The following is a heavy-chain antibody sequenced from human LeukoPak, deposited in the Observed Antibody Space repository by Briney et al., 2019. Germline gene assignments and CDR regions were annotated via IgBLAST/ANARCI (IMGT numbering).Heavy chain of an antibody. V-gene: IGHV4-34*01. CDR3: ARGVATVTTYDY. CDR1: GGSFSGYY. Sequence: SETLSLTCAVYGGSFSGYYWSWIRQPPGKGLEWIGEINHSGSTNYNPSLKSRVTISVDTSKNQFPLKLSSVTAADTAVYYCARGVATVTTYDYWGQGTLVTVSS. CDR2: INHSGST. J-gene: IGHJ4*02. D-gene: IGHD4-17*01.